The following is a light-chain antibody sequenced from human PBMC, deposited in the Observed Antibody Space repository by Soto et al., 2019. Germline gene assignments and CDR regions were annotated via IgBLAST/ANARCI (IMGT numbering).Light chain of an antibody. Sequence: QSALTQPASVSDSPGQSITISCTGTSSDVGGSNFVSWYQHHPGKPPKLIIYDVANRPSGIANRFSGSKSGSTASLIISRLLSEDEDDYFCVSYTSNTTYVLGTGTELTVL. CDR3: VSYTSNTTYV. V-gene: IGLV2-14*01. CDR2: DVA. CDR1: SSDVGGSNF. J-gene: IGLJ1*01.